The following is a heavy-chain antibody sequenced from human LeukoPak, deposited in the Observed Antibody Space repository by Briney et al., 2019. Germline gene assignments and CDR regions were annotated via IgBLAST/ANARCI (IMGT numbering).Heavy chain of an antibody. CDR2: IYYSGST. CDR3: ARGRSGITMVRGAPPHWFDP. V-gene: IGHV4-31*03. Sequence: TLSLTCTVSGGSISSGGYYWSWIRQHPGKGLEWIGYIYYSGSTYYNPSLKSRVTISVDTSKNQFSLKLSSVTAADTAVYYRARGRSGITMVRGAPPHWFDPWGQGTLVTVSS. J-gene: IGHJ5*02. CDR1: GGSISSGGYY. D-gene: IGHD3-10*01.